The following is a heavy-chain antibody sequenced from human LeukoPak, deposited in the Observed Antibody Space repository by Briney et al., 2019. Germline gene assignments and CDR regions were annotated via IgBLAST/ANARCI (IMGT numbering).Heavy chain of an antibody. Sequence: GGSLRLSCAASGFTFSSYSMNWVRQAPGKGLEWVSLISSSSSYIYYADSVKGRFTISRDNAKNSLYPQMNSLRVEDTAVYYCARVGYSYGTADYWGQGTLVTVSS. J-gene: IGHJ4*02. V-gene: IGHV3-21*01. D-gene: IGHD5-18*01. CDR3: ARVGYSYGTADY. CDR2: ISSSSSYI. CDR1: GFTFSSYS.